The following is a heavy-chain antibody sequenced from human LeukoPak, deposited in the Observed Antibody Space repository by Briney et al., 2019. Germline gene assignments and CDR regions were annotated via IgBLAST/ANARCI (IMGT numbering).Heavy chain of an antibody. V-gene: IGHV3-23*01. Sequence: GGSLRLSCTASGFAFTSYFMTWARQAPGTGLEWVSGINGRGDETHYADSVKGRFTISRDNSKSTGYLQLSGLRAEDTAVYYCACHCSGSRCSDHDYRGQGTVVTVSS. CDR2: INGRGDET. CDR3: ACHCSGSRCSDHDY. CDR1: GFAFTSYF. D-gene: IGHD2-15*01. J-gene: IGHJ4*02.